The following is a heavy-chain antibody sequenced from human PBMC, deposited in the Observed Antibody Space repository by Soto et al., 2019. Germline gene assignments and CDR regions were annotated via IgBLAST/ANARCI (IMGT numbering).Heavy chain of an antibody. CDR2: IDPSDSYT. CDR3: ARHEGYCSSTSCYRGDWFDP. V-gene: IGHV5-10-1*01. CDR1: GYSFTSYW. J-gene: IGHJ5*02. D-gene: IGHD2-2*01. Sequence: GESLKISCKGSGYSFTSYWISWVRQMPGKGLEWMGRIDPSDSYTNYSPSFQGHVTISADKSISTAYLQWSSLKASDTAMYYCARHEGYCSSTSCYRGDWFDPWGQGTLVTVSS.